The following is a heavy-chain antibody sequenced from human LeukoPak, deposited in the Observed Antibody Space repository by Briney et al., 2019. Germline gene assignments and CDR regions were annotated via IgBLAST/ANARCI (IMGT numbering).Heavy chain of an antibody. CDR1: GFTFSSYS. D-gene: IGHD3-22*01. Sequence: GGSLRLSCAASGFTFSSYSMNWVRQAPGKGLEWVSSISSSSSYIYYADSVKGRFTISRDNAKNSLYLQMNSLRAEDTAVYYCASWPYYYDSSGYPDYWGQGTLVTVSS. V-gene: IGHV3-21*01. CDR2: ISSSSSYI. CDR3: ASWPYYYDSSGYPDY. J-gene: IGHJ4*02.